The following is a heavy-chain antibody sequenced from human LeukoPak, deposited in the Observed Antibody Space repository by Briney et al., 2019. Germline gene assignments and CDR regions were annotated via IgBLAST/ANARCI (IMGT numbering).Heavy chain of an antibody. J-gene: IGHJ4*02. CDR2: IIPIFGTA. Sequence: GASVKVSCKASGYTFTSYGISWVRQAPGQGLEWMGGIIPIFGTANYAQKFQGRVTITADESTSTAYMELSSLRSEDTAVYYCARDRKSYYDSSGYSDYFDYWGQGTLVTVSS. CDR1: GYTFTSYG. V-gene: IGHV1-69*13. D-gene: IGHD3-22*01. CDR3: ARDRKSYYDSSGYSDYFDY.